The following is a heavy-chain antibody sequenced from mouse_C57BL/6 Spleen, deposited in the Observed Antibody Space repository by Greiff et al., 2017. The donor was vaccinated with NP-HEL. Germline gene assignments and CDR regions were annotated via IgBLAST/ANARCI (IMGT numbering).Heavy chain of an antibody. CDR2: IDPEDGDT. CDR3: ARSARVAAGFAY. D-gene: IGHD3-3*01. CDR1: GFNIKDDY. Sequence: VQLQQSGAELVKPGASVKLSCTASGFNIKDDYMHWVKQRTEQGLEWIGRIDPEDGDTKYAPKFQGKATITADTSSTTAYLQLSSLTSEDTAVYYCARSARVAAGFAYWGQGTLVTVAA. J-gene: IGHJ3*01. V-gene: IGHV14-2*01.